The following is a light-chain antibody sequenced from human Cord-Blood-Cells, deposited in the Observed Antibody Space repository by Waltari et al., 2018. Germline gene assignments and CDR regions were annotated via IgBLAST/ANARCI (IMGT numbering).Light chain of an antibody. J-gene: IGLJ3*02. CDR3: GSYAGSSTLV. V-gene: IGLV2-23*02. CDR1: SSDVGRYNL. Sequence: QSALTQPASVSGSPGQSITISCPGTSSDVGRYNLVSWYPQHPGKAPKLMSYEVSKRPSGVSYPFLGAKCGNTAALTSSGVQAEDEAHYYCGSYAGSSTLVFGGGTKLTVL. CDR2: EVS.